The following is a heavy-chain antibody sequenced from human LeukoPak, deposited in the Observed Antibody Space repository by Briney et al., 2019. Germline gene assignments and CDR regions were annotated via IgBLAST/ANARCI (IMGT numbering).Heavy chain of an antibody. V-gene: IGHV3-30*18. CDR3: AKDLTGTTDY. CDR2: ISYDGSNK. D-gene: IGHD1-7*01. J-gene: IGHJ4*02. CDR1: RFTFSSYG. Sequence: GGSLRLSCAASRFTFSSYGMHWVRQAPGKGLEWVAVISYDGSNKYYADSVKGRFTISRDNSKNTLYLQMNSLRAEDTAVYYCAKDLTGTTDYWGQGTLVTVSS.